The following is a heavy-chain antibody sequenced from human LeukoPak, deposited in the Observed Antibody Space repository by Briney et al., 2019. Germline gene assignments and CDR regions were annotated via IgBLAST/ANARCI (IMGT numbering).Heavy chain of an antibody. Sequence: ASVKVSCKASGYTFTDYYIHWVRQAPGQELEWTGWINPKSGGTNYAQSFQDRVTMTRDTSISAAYMEPSRLRSDDTAVYYCASIAVAVLGDYWGQGTLVTVSS. CDR3: ASIAVAVLGDY. J-gene: IGHJ4*02. CDR1: GYTFTDYY. V-gene: IGHV1-2*02. D-gene: IGHD6-19*01. CDR2: INPKSGGT.